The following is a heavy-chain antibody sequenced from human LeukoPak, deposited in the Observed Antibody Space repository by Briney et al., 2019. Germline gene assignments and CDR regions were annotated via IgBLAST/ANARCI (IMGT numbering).Heavy chain of an antibody. CDR1: GFTFSSYS. D-gene: IGHD6-13*01. CDR3: ARDPGIIAAAFDI. Sequence: GGSLRLSCAASGFTFSSYSMNWVRQAPGKGLEWVSSISSSRSYIYYADSVKGRFTISRDHAKNSLYLQMTRLRAEDTAVYARARDPGIIAAAFDIWGQGTMVTVSS. J-gene: IGHJ3*02. V-gene: IGHV3-21*01. CDR2: ISSSRSYI.